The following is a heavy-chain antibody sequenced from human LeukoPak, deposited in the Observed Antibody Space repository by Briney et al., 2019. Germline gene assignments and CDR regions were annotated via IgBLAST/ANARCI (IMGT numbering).Heavy chain of an antibody. CDR2: IYHSGST. V-gene: IGHV4-30-2*01. CDR1: GGSISSDGYS. D-gene: IGHD2-2*01. J-gene: IGHJ5*02. CDR3: ARGAAMVLQNWFDP. Sequence: SETLSLTCAVSGGSISSDGYSWSWIRQPPGKGLEWIGYIYHSGSTYYNPSLKSRVTISVDRSKNQFSLKLSSVTAADTAVYYCARGAAMVLQNWFDPWGQGTLVTVSS.